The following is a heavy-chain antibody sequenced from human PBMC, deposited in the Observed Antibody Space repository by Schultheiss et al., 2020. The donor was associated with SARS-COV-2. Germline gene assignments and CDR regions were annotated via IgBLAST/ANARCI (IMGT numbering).Heavy chain of an antibody. J-gene: IGHJ4*02. V-gene: IGHV4-59*08. CDR3: ARLSGYEGFFDY. Sequence: SQTLSLTCTVSGGSISSYYWSWIRQPPGKGLEWIGYIYYSGSTNYNPSLKSRVTISVDTSKNQFSLKLSSVTAADTAVYYCARLSGYEGFFDYWGQGTLVTVSS. D-gene: IGHD5-12*01. CDR2: IYYSGST. CDR1: GGSISSYY.